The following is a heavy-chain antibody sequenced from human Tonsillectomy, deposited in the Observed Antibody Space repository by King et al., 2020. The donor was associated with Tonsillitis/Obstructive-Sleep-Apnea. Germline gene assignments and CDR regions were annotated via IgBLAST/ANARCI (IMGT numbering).Heavy chain of an antibody. Sequence: VQLVESGAEVKKPGASLKVSCKASGYTFSTYGVSWVRQAPGQGLQWMGWISAHNGNTNYAQSLKGRVTLTTDTSTSTAYMELRSLTSDDTAVYYCARDGGYYGSGSYDYWGQGTLVTVSS. CDR1: GYTFSTYG. J-gene: IGHJ4*02. CDR2: ISAHNGNT. V-gene: IGHV1-18*01. D-gene: IGHD3-10*01. CDR3: ARDGGYYGSGSYDY.